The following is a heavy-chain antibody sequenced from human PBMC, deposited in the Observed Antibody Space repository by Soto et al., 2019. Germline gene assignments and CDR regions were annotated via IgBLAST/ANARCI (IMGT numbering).Heavy chain of an antibody. V-gene: IGHV4-59*08. J-gene: IGHJ5*02. CDR2: IYYSGST. D-gene: IGHD6-13*01. Sequence: SETLSLTCTVSGGSISSYYWSWIRQPPGKGLEWIGYIYYSGSTNYNPSLKSRVTISVDTSKNQFSLKLSSVTAADTAVYYCARSDYSSSRYEAFDPWGQGTLVTVSS. CDR3: ARSDYSSSRYEAFDP. CDR1: GGSISSYY.